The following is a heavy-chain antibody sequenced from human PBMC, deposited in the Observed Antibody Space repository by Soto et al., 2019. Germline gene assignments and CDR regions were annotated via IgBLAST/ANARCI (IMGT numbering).Heavy chain of an antibody. CDR2: IYPGDSST. J-gene: IGHJ3*02. CDR1: GYFFTSYW. D-gene: IGHD3-22*01. CDR3: PRRVYHGSSGLPRPAASEI. V-gene: IGHV5-51*07. Sequence: VQSLRISCQGSGYFFTSYWSSWGHHIPVKGLECMGIIYPGDSSTRYSPSFQSLVTISAHKSFSTSFLQWRSVKTQHTATYYCPRRVYHGSSGLPRPAASEIRGQGTMV.